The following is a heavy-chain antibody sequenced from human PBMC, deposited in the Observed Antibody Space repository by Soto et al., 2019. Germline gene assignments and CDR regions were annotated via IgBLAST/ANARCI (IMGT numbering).Heavy chain of an antibody. J-gene: IGHJ4*02. CDR2: IDWNGGRT. V-gene: IGHV3-20*04. CDR1: GFTFSAYG. CDR3: ARDPYGMIVVVITKFEN. D-gene: IGHD3-22*01. Sequence: GGSLRLSCEVSGFTFSAYGMHWVRQAPGKGLEWVSGIDWNGGRTGYADSVKVRLTISRDNAKNSLYLQMSSLRAEDTALYYCARDPYGMIVVVITKFENWGQGTLVTVSS.